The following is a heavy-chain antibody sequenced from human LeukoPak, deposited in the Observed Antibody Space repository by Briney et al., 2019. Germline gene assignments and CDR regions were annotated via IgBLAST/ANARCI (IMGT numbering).Heavy chain of an antibody. D-gene: IGHD3-16*01. CDR2: ISSSGSTI. V-gene: IGHV3-11*04. J-gene: IGHJ4*02. Sequence: GGSLKLSCAASGFTFSDYYMSWIRQAPGKGLEWVSYISSSGSTIYYADSVKGRFTISRDNAKNSLYLQMNSLRAEDTAVYYCARGPLDYDYVWGSYRIITFDYWGQGTLVTVSS. CDR3: ARGPLDYDYVWGSYRIITFDY. CDR1: GFTFSDYY.